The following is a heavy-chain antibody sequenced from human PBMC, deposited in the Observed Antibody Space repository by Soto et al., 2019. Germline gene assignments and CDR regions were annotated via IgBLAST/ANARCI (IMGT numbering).Heavy chain of an antibody. CDR2: IYWDDDK. V-gene: IGHV2-5*02. Sequence: SGPTLVNPTQILTLTCTFSGFSLSTNGVGVGWIRQPPGKALEWLGVIYWDDDKRYSPSLKSRLTITKDTSKNQVVLTMTNMDPVDTATYYCAHMMATVVFDYWGQGTLVTVSS. J-gene: IGHJ4*02. D-gene: IGHD4-17*01. CDR3: AHMMATVVFDY. CDR1: GFSLSTNGVG.